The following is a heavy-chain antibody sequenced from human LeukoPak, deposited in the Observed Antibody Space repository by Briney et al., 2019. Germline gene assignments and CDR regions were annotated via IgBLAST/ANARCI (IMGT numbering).Heavy chain of an antibody. D-gene: IGHD3-22*01. CDR1: GYTFTGYY. CDR2: INPNSGGT. J-gene: IGHJ4*02. CDR3: ARDGYYDSSGYYKYYFDY. V-gene: IGHV1-2*02. Sequence: ASVKVSCKASGYTFTGYYMHWVRQAPGQGLEWMGWINPNSGGTNYAQKFQGRVTMTRDTSISTAYMELSRLRSDDTAVYYCARDGYYDSSGYYKYYFDYWGQGTLVTVSS.